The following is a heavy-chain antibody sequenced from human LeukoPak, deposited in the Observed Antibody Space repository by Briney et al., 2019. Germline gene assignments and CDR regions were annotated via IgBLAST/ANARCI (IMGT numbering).Heavy chain of an antibody. V-gene: IGHV4-34*01. J-gene: IGHJ4*02. Sequence: KPSETLSLTCAVYGGSFSAYYWSWIRQPPGKGLEWIGEINHRGSTNYYPPLKSRVTISVDTSKNQFSMNLSSMAAADTAVYYCARGRSSGWSSSIDYWGQGTLVTVSS. CDR2: INHRGST. CDR1: GGSFSAYY. D-gene: IGHD6-19*01. CDR3: ARGRSSGWSSSIDY.